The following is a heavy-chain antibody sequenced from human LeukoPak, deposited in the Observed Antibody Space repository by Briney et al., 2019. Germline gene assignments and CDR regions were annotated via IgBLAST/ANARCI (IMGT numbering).Heavy chain of an antibody. D-gene: IGHD6-13*01. J-gene: IGHJ6*02. CDR1: GGSISSYY. Sequence: PSETLSLTRTVSGGSISSYYWSWIRQPAGKGLEWIGRIYTSGSTNYNPSLKSRVTMSVDTSKNQFSLKLSSVTAADTAVYYCARGTYSSSWYSDGMVVWGQGTTVTVSS. CDR2: IYTSGST. CDR3: ARGTYSSSWYSDGMVV. V-gene: IGHV4-4*07.